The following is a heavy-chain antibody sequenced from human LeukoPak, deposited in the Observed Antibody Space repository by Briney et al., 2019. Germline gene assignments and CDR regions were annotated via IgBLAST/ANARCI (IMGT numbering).Heavy chain of an antibody. CDR3: ARGRYDGDYAPPFYGMDV. V-gene: IGHV1-2*04. CDR1: GYTFTGYY. D-gene: IGHD4-17*01. J-gene: IGHJ6*02. CDR2: INPNSGGT. Sequence: GASVKVSCKASGYTFTGYYMHWVRQAPGQGLEWMGWINPNSGGTNYAQKFQGWVTMTRDTSISTAHMELSRLRSDDTAVYYCARGRYDGDYAPPFYGMDVWGQGTTVTVSS.